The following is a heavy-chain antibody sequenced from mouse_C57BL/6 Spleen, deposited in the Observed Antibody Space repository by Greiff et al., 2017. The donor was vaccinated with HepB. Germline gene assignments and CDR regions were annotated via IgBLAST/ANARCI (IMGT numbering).Heavy chain of an antibody. Sequence: VKLMESGPGLVQPSQSLSITCTVSGFSLTSYGVHWVRQSPGKGLEWLGVIWSGGSTDYNAAFISRLSISKDNSKSQVFFKMNSLQADDTAIYYCARNGDYGYYYAMDYWGQGTSVTVSS. CDR2: IWSGGST. J-gene: IGHJ4*01. CDR1: GFSLTSYG. D-gene: IGHD1-1*02. V-gene: IGHV2-2*01. CDR3: ARNGDYGYYYAMDY.